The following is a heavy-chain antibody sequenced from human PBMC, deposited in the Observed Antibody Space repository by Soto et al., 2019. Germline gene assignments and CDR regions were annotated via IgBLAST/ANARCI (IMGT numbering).Heavy chain of an antibody. J-gene: IGHJ4*02. Sequence: SXTLSLTCAVYGGSSSGYYWTWFRQPPGTGLEWIGEINHSGSTNYNPSLKSRVTISVDTSKNQFSLKLTSVTAADTAVYYCARDKITGLFDYWGQGTLVTVSS. CDR2: INHSGST. CDR3: ARDKITGLFDY. V-gene: IGHV4-34*01. CDR1: GGSSSGYY. D-gene: IGHD2-8*02.